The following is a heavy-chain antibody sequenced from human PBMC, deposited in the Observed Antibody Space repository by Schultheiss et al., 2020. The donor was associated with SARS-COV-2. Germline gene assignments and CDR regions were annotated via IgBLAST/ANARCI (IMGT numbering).Heavy chain of an antibody. CDR3: ARFLGYYLFYGMDV. V-gene: IGHV4-34*01. J-gene: IGHJ6*02. CDR1: GGSFSGYY. D-gene: IGHD3-10*01. Sequence: SQTLSLTCAVYGGSFSGYYWSWIRQPPGKGLEWIGSIYYSGSTYYNPSLKSRVTISVDTSKNQFSLQLNSVTPEDTAVYYCARFLGYYLFYGMDVWGQGTTVTVSS. CDR2: IYYSGST.